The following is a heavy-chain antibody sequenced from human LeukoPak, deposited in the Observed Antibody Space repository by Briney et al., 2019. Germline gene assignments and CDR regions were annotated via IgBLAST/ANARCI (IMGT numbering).Heavy chain of an antibody. CDR3: ARDGYGYSGYAY. CDR1: GYTFTGYY. CDR2: TNPNSGGT. J-gene: IGHJ4*02. D-gene: IGHD5-12*01. Sequence: ASVKVSCKASGYTFTGYYMHWVRQAPGQGLEWMGWTNPNSGGTNYAQKFQGRVTMTRDTSISTAYMELSRLRSDDTAVYYCARDGYGYSGYAYWGQGTLVTVSS. V-gene: IGHV1-2*02.